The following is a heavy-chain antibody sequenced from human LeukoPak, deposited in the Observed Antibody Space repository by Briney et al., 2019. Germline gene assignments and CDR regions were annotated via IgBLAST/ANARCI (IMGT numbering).Heavy chain of an antibody. CDR2: VYSSGST. V-gene: IGHV4-4*07. J-gene: IGHJ4*02. D-gene: IGHD3/OR15-3a*01. CDR1: GGSISSYY. Sequence: SETLSLTCTVSGGSISSYYWSWIRQPAGKGLEWLGRVYSSGSTKYNPSLESRVTMSVDTSKNQFSLKLNFVTAADTAVYYCARAGSGYDFFDYWGQGTLVTVSS. CDR3: ARAGSGYDFFDY.